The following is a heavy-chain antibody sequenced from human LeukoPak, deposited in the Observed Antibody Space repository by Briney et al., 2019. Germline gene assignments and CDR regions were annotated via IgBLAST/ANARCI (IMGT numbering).Heavy chain of an antibody. CDR2: IIPIFGTA. V-gene: IGHV1-69*01. J-gene: IGHJ4*02. CDR3: ARVRYFDWLTVGFDY. D-gene: IGHD3-9*01. CDR1: GATFSSYA. Sequence: SSVKVSCKASGATFSSYAISWVRQAPGQGLEWMGGIIPIFGTANYAQKFQGRVTITADESTSTAYMELSSLRSEDTAEYYCARVRYFDWLTVGFDYWGQGTLVTVSS.